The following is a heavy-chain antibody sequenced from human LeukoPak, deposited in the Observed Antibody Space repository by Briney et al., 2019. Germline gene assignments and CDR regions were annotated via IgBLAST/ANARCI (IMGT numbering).Heavy chain of an antibody. V-gene: IGHV1-69*05. CDR2: IIPIFGTA. CDR1: GGTFSSYA. Sequence: VASVKVSCKASGGTFSSYAISWVRQAPGQGLEGVGGIIPIFGTANYAQKFQGRVTITTDESTSTAYMELSSLRSEDTAVYYCARRGYSYGLGPFDPWGQGTLVTVSS. J-gene: IGHJ5*02. D-gene: IGHD5-18*01. CDR3: ARRGYSYGLGPFDP.